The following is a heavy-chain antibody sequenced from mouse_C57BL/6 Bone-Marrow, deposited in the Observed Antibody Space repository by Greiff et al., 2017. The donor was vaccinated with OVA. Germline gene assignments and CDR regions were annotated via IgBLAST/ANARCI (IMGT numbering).Heavy chain of an antibody. V-gene: IGHV7-1*01. CDR2: SRNKANDYTT. CDR3: ARDAGENYYGSSPNWYFDV. CDR1: GFTFSDFY. J-gene: IGHJ1*03. D-gene: IGHD1-1*01. Sequence: EVQLVESGGGLVQSGRSLRLSCATSGFTFSDFYMEWVRQAPGKGLEWIAASRNKANDYTTEYSASVKGRFIVSRDTSQSILYLQMNALRAEDTAIYYCARDAGENYYGSSPNWYFDVWGTGTTVTVSS.